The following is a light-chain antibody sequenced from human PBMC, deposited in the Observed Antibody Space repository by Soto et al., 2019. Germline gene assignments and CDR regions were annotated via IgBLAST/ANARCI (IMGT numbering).Light chain of an antibody. V-gene: IGKV1-39*01. CDR1: QNIRNY. CDR2: AAS. CDR3: QKTYSTPFT. Sequence: DIQMTQSPSSLSASVGDRVTITCRASQNIRNYLNWYQEIPGKAPKLLIYAASNLQSGVPSRFSGSGSGTEFTLTISNLQPEDFATYYCQKTYSTPFTFGPGTNVDI. J-gene: IGKJ3*01.